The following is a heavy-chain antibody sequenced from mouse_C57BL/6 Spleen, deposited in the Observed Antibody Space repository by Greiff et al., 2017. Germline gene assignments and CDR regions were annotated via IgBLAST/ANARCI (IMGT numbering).Heavy chain of an antibody. CDR3: ARHRTPNGDEYDAFAY. CDR1: GFTFSSYG. D-gene: IGHD2-4*01. Sequence: EVQLVESGGDLVKPGGSLKLSCAASGFTFSSYGMSWVRQTPDKRLEWVATISSGGSYTYSPDSVKGRFTISRDNAKNTLYRQMSSLKSEDTAMYYCARHRTPNGDEYDAFAYWGQGTLVTVSA. CDR2: ISSGGSYT. J-gene: IGHJ3*01. V-gene: IGHV5-6*01.